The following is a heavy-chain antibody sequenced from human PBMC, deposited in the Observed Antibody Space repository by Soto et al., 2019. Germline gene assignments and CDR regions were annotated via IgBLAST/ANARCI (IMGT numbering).Heavy chain of an antibody. Sequence: QVQLVQSGAEVKKPGASVKVSCKASGYTFTSYDINWVRQATGQGLEWMGWMNPNSGNTGYAQKFQGRVTMTRNTSISTAYMELSSLRSEDTAVYYRARGRVVLVPAARNNWFDPWGQGTLVTVSS. V-gene: IGHV1-8*01. J-gene: IGHJ5*02. CDR2: MNPNSGNT. CDR1: GYTFTSYD. CDR3: ARGRVVLVPAARNNWFDP. D-gene: IGHD2-2*01.